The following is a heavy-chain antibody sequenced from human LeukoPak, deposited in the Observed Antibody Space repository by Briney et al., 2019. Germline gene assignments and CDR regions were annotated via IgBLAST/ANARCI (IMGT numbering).Heavy chain of an antibody. V-gene: IGHV3-30-3*01. CDR1: GFTFSSYA. CDR3: ARDGSSSWYSLDY. D-gene: IGHD6-13*01. J-gene: IGHJ4*02. CDR2: ISYDGSNK. Sequence: GRSLRLSCAASGFTFSSYAMHWVRQAPGKGLEWVAVISYDGSNKYYADSVKGRFTISRDNSKNTLYLQMNSLRAEDTAVYYCARDGSSSWYSLDYWGQGTLVTVSS.